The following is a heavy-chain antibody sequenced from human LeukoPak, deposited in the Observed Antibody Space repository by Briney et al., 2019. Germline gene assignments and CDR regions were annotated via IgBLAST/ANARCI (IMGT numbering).Heavy chain of an antibody. D-gene: IGHD3-22*01. Sequence: GGSLTLSCAPSGFTFSSYGVNWVRHAPGKGLEWGSSISRNSIYIYNAESLKGRFTISRDHPKSSLHLQMKSPRAEHTAVCYCARESAGSITMIQPDYWREGTLDSVPS. J-gene: IGHJ4*02. CDR3: ARESAGSITMIQPDY. CDR2: ISRNSIYI. CDR1: GFTFSSYG. V-gene: IGHV3-21*01.